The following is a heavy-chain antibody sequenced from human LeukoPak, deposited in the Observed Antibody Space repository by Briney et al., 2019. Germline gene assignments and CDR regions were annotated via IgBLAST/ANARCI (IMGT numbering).Heavy chain of an antibody. J-gene: IGHJ4*02. Sequence: GGSLRLSCATSGFTFDNYGMHWVRQAPGKGLVWVSRINTDGSTTTYADSVKGRFTISRDNAKNTLYLQMNSLRVEDTAVYYCARGRGGSYHYWGQGTLVTVSS. V-gene: IGHV3-74*01. D-gene: IGHD1-26*01. CDR2: INTDGSTT. CDR1: GFTFDNYG. CDR3: ARGRGGSYHY.